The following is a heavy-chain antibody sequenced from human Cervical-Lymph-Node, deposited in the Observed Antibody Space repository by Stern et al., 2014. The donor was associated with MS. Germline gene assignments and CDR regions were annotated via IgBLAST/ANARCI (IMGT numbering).Heavy chain of an antibody. Sequence: QLVQSGPEVKKPGTSVKVSCKASGFTFTSSAVQWVRQARGQRLEWIGWIVVGSGNTNYAQKFQERVTITRDMSTSTAYMELSSLRSEDTAVYYCAAKRDYYDSSGTDAFDIWDQGTMVTVSS. V-gene: IGHV1-58*01. CDR1: GFTFTSSA. J-gene: IGHJ3*02. D-gene: IGHD3-22*01. CDR3: AAKRDYYDSSGTDAFDI. CDR2: IVVGSGNT.